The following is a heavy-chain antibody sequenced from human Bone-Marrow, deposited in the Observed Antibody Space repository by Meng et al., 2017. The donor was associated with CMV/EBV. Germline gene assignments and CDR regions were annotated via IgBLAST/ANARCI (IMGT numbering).Heavy chain of an antibody. Sequence: ASVKVSCKASGYTFTSYGISGVRQAPGQGIEWMGWISAYNGNTNYAQKLQGRVTMTTDTSTSTAYMELRSLRSDDTAVYYCARDPSPPFWCGYYTPYYGMDVWGQGTTVTVSS. CDR1: GYTFTSYG. CDR2: ISAYNGNT. D-gene: IGHD3-3*01. V-gene: IGHV1-18*01. J-gene: IGHJ6*02. CDR3: ARDPSPPFWCGYYTPYYGMDV.